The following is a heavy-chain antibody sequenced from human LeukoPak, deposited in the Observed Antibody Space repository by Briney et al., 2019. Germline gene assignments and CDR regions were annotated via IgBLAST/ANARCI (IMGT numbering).Heavy chain of an antibody. CDR3: ARTTAGRDY. CDR1: GGSISSYY. D-gene: IGHD4-4*01. CDR2: INHSGST. Sequence: SETLSLTCTVSGGSISSYYWSWIRQPPGKGLEWIGEINHSGSTNYNPSLKSRVTISVDTSKNQFSLKLSSVTAADTAVYYCARTTAGRDYWGQGTLVTVSP. J-gene: IGHJ4*02. V-gene: IGHV4-34*01.